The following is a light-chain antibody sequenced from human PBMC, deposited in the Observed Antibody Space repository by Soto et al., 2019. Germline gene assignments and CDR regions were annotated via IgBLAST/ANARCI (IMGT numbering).Light chain of an antibody. CDR1: SSDVGTYKY. J-gene: IGLJ3*02. CDR3: AAWHDSLNGPV. V-gene: IGLV2-14*03. CDR2: GVS. Sequence: QSALTQPASVSGSPGQSITISCTGTSSDVGTYKYVSWYQQHPGKAPKLIIYGVSNRPSGVSNRFSGSKSGNTAFLTISGLQSEDEADYYCAAWHDSLNGPVFGGGTKVTVL.